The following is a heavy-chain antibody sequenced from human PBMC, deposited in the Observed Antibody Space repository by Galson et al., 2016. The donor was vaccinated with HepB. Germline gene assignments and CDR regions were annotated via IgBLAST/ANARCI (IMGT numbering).Heavy chain of an antibody. CDR3: AKDHSSNWYAYYYYYMDV. J-gene: IGHJ6*03. D-gene: IGHD6-13*01. CDR1: GFTFSNYA. CDR2: ISGGGTNT. Sequence: SLRLSCAASGFTFSNYAMSWVRQAPGQGLEWVSSISGGGTNTYYSASAKGRFTISRDNSRNTLYLQMNSLRADDTAVYYCAKDHSSNWYAYYYYYMDVWGKGTTVTVSS. V-gene: IGHV3-23*01.